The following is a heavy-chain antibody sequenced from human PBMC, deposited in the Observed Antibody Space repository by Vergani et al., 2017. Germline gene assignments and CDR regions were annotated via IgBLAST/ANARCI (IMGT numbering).Heavy chain of an antibody. V-gene: IGHV7-4-1*01. D-gene: IGHD3-22*01. Sequence: QEQLVQSGSELKKPGASVKVSCKASGYSFTNYAIHWVRQAPGQGLEWMGWINPTTGNPTYARAFTGRFVFSLDSSFSTAYLQIGSLKAEDTAVYFCAGGKRGRLVVGATDSWGQGTLLTVSS. CDR1: GYSFTNYA. CDR3: AGGKRGRLVVGATDS. J-gene: IGHJ4*02. CDR2: INPTTGNP.